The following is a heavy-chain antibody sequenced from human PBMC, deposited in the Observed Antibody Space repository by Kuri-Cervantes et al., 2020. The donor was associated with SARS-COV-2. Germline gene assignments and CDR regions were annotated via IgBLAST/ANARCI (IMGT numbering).Heavy chain of an antibody. CDR1: GGSFSGYK. Sequence: GESLKISCAVYGGSFSGYKWNWIRQSPGKGLEWVSSISSSSSYIYYADSVKGRFTISRDNAKNSLYLQMNSLRAEDTAVYYCARDGLVGATTHPPNLDYWGQGTLVTDSS. CDR3: ARDGLVGATTHPPNLDY. V-gene: IGHV3-21*01. J-gene: IGHJ4*02. D-gene: IGHD1-26*01. CDR2: ISSSSSYI.